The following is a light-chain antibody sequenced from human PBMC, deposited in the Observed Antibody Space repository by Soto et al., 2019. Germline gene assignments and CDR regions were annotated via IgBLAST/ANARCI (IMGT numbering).Light chain of an antibody. J-gene: IGKJ1*01. CDR3: QQYNNWPTWT. CDR1: HSVSSD. Sequence: EIVMTQSPTTLSVSPGERATLSCRASHSVSSDLAWYQQKPGQAPRLLIYGASTRATDIPARFSGSGSGTEFTLTISSLQSEDFAVYYCQQYNNWPTWTFGQGTKVDNK. V-gene: IGKV3-15*01. CDR2: GAS.